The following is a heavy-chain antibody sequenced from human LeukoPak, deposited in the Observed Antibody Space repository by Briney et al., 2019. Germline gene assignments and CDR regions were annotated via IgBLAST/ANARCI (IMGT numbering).Heavy chain of an antibody. V-gene: IGHV4-4*07. Sequence: TSETLSLTCTVSGGSISSYYWGWIRQSAAKGLEWIGHIFTSGSTNYNPSLKSRVTMSVDTSKNQFSLKLSSVTAADTAVYYCAREGFFDSSGYYYNWWFDPWGQGTLVTVSS. J-gene: IGHJ5*02. CDR1: GGSISSYY. CDR2: IFTSGST. CDR3: AREGFFDSSGYYYNWWFDP. D-gene: IGHD3-22*01.